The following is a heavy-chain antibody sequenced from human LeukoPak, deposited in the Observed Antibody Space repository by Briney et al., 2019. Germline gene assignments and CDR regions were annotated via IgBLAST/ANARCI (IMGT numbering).Heavy chain of an antibody. Sequence: PGGSLRLSCAASGFTFSSYAMSWVRQAPGKGLGWVSAISGSGGSTYYADSVKGRFTISRDNSKNTLYLQMNSLRAEDTAVYYCAKGLRDGYNSGYWGQGTLVTVSS. CDR1: GFTFSSYA. CDR3: AKGLRDGYNSGY. D-gene: IGHD5-24*01. V-gene: IGHV3-23*01. J-gene: IGHJ4*02. CDR2: ISGSGGST.